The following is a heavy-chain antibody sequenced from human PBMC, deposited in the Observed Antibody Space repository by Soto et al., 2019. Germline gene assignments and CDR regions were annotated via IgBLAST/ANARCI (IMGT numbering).Heavy chain of an antibody. V-gene: IGHV1-18*01. CDR2: ISAYNGNT. Sequence: ASVKVSCKASGYTFTSYGISWVRQAPGQGLEWMGWISAYNGNTNYAQKLQGRVTMTTDTSTSTAYMELRSLGSDDTAVYYCARDGFIVVVAATTVIRAHDYWGQGTLVTVSS. J-gene: IGHJ4*02. CDR1: GYTFTSYG. CDR3: ARDGFIVVVAATTVIRAHDY. D-gene: IGHD2-15*01.